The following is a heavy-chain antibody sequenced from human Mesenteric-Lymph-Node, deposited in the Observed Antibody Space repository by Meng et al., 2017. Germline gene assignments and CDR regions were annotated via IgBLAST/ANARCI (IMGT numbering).Heavy chain of an antibody. V-gene: IGHV1-2*06. CDR1: GYTFTGYY. CDR2: INPNSGGT. Sequence: ASVTVSCKACGYTFTGYYMHWVRQAPGQGREGMGRINPNSGGTNYTQKFQGRVTMTRDTSTSTVYVELSSLRSEDTAVYYCARVDTAMVTPGLDVWGQGTTVTVSS. J-gene: IGHJ6*02. CDR3: ARVDTAMVTPGLDV. D-gene: IGHD5-18*01.